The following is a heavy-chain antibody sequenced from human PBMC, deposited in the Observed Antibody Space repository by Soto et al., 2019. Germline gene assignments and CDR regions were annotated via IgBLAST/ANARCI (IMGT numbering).Heavy chain of an antibody. CDR3: TRQEYCSSTSCYYNWFDP. Sequence: QPGGSLRLSCAASGFTFSGSAMHWVRQASGKGLEWVGRIRSKANSYATAYAASVKGRFTISRDDSKNTAYLQMNSLKTEDTAVYYCTRQEYCSSTSCYYNWFDPWGQGTLVTVSS. CDR1: GFTFSGSA. V-gene: IGHV3-73*01. D-gene: IGHD2-2*01. CDR2: IRSKANSYAT. J-gene: IGHJ5*02.